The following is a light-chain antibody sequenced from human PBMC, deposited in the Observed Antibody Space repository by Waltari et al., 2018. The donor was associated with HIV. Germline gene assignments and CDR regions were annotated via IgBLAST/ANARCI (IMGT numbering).Light chain of an antibody. J-gene: IGLJ2*01. CDR1: TSNFGNNI. CDR2: SKK. V-gene: IGLV1-47*01. Sequence: QSVLPQPPSASGTPGQRVTISCSGSTSNFGNNIVSWYQQLPGTAPKLLTSSKKQRPSGVPDRFSGSKARTSASLAISRRRSDDEADYYGAAWDDSLNGVVFGGETNVTVL. CDR3: AAWDDSLNGVV.